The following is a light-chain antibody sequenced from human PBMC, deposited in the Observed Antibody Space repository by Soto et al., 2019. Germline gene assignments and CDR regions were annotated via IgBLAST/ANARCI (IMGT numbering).Light chain of an antibody. CDR3: HHRDGWPAT. CDR2: DIV. J-gene: IGKJ1*01. CDR1: QSVGIK. V-gene: IGKV3-11*01. Sequence: TVLTQSPATLSLSPGERATLSCRASQSVGIKLAWYQQKPGLSPRLLIYDIVNRTTGIPARFSGSGAGTAFSLTITSLEAEDYAVDYCHHRDGWPATFGQGTKVEI.